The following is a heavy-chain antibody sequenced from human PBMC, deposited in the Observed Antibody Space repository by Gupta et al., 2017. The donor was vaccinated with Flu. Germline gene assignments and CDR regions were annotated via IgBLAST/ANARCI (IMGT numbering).Heavy chain of an antibody. J-gene: IGHJ6*02. D-gene: IGHD3-9*01. CDR1: GFSFSNYG. CDR3: AKDWKWNYNIYGMNV. CDR2: ISYDGSSK. Sequence: QEQVVESGGGVVQPGRSMSLSCAASGFSFSNYGMHWVRQAPGKGLEWVTDISYDGSSKNYADSVKGRFTISRDNSKNTLYLQMNSLTTEDTAVYYCAKDWKWNYNIYGMNVWGQGTTVTVSS. V-gene: IGHV3-30*18.